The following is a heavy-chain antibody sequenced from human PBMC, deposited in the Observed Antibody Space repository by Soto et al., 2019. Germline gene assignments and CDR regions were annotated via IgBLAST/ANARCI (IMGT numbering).Heavy chain of an antibody. D-gene: IGHD2-8*01. CDR3: ARGLLGYCTNGVCPFDY. CDR1: GFTFSSYS. CDR2: ISSSSSYI. Sequence: GGSLRLSCAASGFTFSSYSMNWVRQAPGKGLEWVSSISSSSSYIYYADSVKGRFTISRDNAKNSLYLQMNSLRAEDTAVYCCARGLLGYCTNGVCPFDYWGQGTLVTVSS. V-gene: IGHV3-21*01. J-gene: IGHJ4*02.